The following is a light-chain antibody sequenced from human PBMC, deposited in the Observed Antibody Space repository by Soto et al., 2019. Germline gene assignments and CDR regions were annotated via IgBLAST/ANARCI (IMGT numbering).Light chain of an antibody. V-gene: IGLV1-44*01. CDR2: SNN. CDR1: SSNIGSNT. J-gene: IGLJ1*01. Sequence: QSVLTQPPSASVTPGQWVTISCSGSSSNIGSNTVNWYQHLPVTAPKLLIYSNNQRPSGVPDRFSGSKSGTSASLAISLLQSEDEADYYCAAWDGSLNGRVFGTGTKVTVL. CDR3: AAWDGSLNGRV.